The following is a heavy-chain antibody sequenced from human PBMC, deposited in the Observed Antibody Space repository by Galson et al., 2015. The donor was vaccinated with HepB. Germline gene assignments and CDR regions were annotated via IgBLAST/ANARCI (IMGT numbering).Heavy chain of an antibody. Sequence: SLRLSCAASGFTFSNYSMIWVRHAPGKGLEWVSSISSTSTYIYYADSVKGRFTFSRDNAKNSLFLQMNSLRAEDTAVYYCARDPPLVTPFDYWGQGTLVTVSS. J-gene: IGHJ4*02. CDR2: ISSTSTYI. D-gene: IGHD2-21*02. CDR1: GFTFSNYS. V-gene: IGHV3-21*01. CDR3: ARDPPLVTPFDY.